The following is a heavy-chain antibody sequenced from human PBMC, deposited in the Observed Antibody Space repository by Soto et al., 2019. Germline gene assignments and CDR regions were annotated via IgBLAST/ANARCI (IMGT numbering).Heavy chain of an antibody. D-gene: IGHD6-19*01. Sequence: SETLSLTCAVVGDSLRGQSWNWIRQSPGKGLEWIGEIDQSGGTNYNPSLKSRAIISDDTSKNQSSLTLTSVTAADTAVYYCAREDSYGWSGESLDVCGQGTTVTVSS. V-gene: IGHV4-34*01. CDR2: IDQSGGT. CDR3: AREDSYGWSGESLDV. CDR1: GDSLRGQS. J-gene: IGHJ6*02.